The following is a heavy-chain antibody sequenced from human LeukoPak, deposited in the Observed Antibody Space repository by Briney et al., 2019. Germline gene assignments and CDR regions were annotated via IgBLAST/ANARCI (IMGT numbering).Heavy chain of an antibody. CDR3: ARAMYSASSRGRLSDY. J-gene: IGHJ4*02. V-gene: IGHV3-48*02. D-gene: IGHD1-26*01. Sequence: GGSLGLSCSASGFTFNTYDMNWVRQAPGKGLEWISYISSSSSIKYYADSVKGRFTISRDNAKNSLYLQMNSLRDDDTAVYCCARAMYSASSRGRLSDYWGQGTLVTVSS. CDR1: GFTFNTYD. CDR2: ISSSSSIK.